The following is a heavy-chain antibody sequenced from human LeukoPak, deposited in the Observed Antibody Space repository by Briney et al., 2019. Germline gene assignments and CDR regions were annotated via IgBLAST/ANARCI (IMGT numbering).Heavy chain of an antibody. CDR3: ARDYYDSSGYWVDDY. Sequence: ASVKVSCKASGYTFTDSYMHWVRQAPGQGLEWMGRINPNSGGTNYAQKFQGRVTMTGDTSISTASMELSRLTSDDTAVYYCARDYYDSSGYWVDDYWGQGTLVTVSS. V-gene: IGHV1-2*06. J-gene: IGHJ4*02. CDR2: INPNSGGT. D-gene: IGHD3-22*01. CDR1: GYTFTDSY.